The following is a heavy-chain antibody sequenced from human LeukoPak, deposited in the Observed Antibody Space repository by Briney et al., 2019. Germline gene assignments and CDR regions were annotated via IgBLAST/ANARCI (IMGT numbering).Heavy chain of an antibody. V-gene: IGHV3-21*04. D-gene: IGHD5-24*01. CDR2: ISSSSSYI. J-gene: IGHJ3*02. CDR3: AKDNVFGGWLPNNVDAFDI. CDR1: GFTFSSYS. Sequence: PGGSLRLSCAASGFTFSSYSMNWVRQAPWKGLEWVSSISSSSSYIYYADSVKGRFTISRDNAKNSLYLQMNSLRAEDTAVYYCAKDNVFGGWLPNNVDAFDIWGQGTMVTVSS.